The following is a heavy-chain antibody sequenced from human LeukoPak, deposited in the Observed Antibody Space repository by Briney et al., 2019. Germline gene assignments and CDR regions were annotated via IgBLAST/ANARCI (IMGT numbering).Heavy chain of an antibody. Sequence: SETLSLTCTVSGGSISSYYWSWIRQPPGKGLEWIGYIYYSGSTNYNPSLKSRVTISVDTSKNQFSLKLSSVTAADTAVYYCARVRLSHYYDSSGVFDPWGQGTLVTVSS. CDR2: IYYSGST. J-gene: IGHJ5*02. D-gene: IGHD3-22*01. V-gene: IGHV4-59*01. CDR1: GGSISSYY. CDR3: ARVRLSHYYDSSGVFDP.